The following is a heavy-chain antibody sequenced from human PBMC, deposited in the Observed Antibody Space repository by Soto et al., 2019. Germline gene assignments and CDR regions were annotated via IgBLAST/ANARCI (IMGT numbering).Heavy chain of an antibody. V-gene: IGHV4-38-2*02. CDR3: ARVLSLGSTWYFDY. J-gene: IGHJ4*02. CDR2: SHHGGGT. CDR1: SSSITDASY. Sequence: SETLSLTCTVSSSSITDASYWGWIRQPPGKGLEWIGSSHHGGGTYYNPSLKSRVTISVDTSKNQLSLKLTSVAAADAAVYYCARVLSLGSTWYFDYWGQGTQVTVSS. D-gene: IGHD6-13*01.